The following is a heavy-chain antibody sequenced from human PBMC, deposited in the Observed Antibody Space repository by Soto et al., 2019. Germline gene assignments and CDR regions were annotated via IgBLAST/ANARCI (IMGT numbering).Heavy chain of an antibody. CDR2: INHSGST. V-gene: IGHV4-34*01. Sequence: PSETLSLTCAVYGGSFSGYYWSWIRQPPGKGLEWVGEINHSGSTNYNPSLKNRVPISVDTSKKQFSLKLSSVTAADTAVYYCARGYNAVQQWLLIHYYYYYGMDVWGQGTTVTVSS. J-gene: IGHJ6*02. D-gene: IGHD6-19*01. CDR3: ARGYNAVQQWLLIHYYYYYGMDV. CDR1: GGSFSGYY.